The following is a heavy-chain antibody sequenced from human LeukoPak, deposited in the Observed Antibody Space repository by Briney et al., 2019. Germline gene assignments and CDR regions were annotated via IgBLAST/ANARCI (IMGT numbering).Heavy chain of an antibody. J-gene: IGHJ4*02. D-gene: IGHD5-12*01. CDR2: ISGDGGST. Sequence: GRSLRLSCAASGFTFDDYAMHWVRQAPGKGLEWVSLISGDGGSTYYADSVKGRFTISRDNSKNSLYLQMNSLRTEDTALYYCAKVPRDGGYGFIDYWGQGTLVTVSS. V-gene: IGHV3-43*02. CDR3: AKVPRDGGYGFIDY. CDR1: GFTFDDYA.